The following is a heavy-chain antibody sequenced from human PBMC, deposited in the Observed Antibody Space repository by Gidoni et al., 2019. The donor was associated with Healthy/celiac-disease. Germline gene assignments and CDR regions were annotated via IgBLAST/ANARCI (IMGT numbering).Heavy chain of an antibody. CDR2: IDWDDDK. CDR3: ARIRGSYCGGDVNEAFDI. Sequence: QVTLRESGPALVKPTHTLTLSFTFSGFFLSTSGMCVSWIHQPPEKDLEWLARIDWDDDKYYSTSLKNKLTISKDTSKNQVVLTMTNMDPVDTATYYCARIRGSYCGGDVNEAFDIWGQGTMVTVSS. D-gene: IGHD2-21*02. V-gene: IGHV2-70*15. J-gene: IGHJ3*02. CDR1: GFFLSTSGMC.